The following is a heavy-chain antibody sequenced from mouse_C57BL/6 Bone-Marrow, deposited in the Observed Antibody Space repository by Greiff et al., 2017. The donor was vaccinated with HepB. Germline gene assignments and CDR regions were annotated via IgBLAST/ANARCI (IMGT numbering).Heavy chain of an antibody. J-gene: IGHJ4*01. CDR3: ASVSYSSGCDYAMDD. Sequence: EVQVVESGGGLVKPGGSLKLSCAASGFTFSSYTMSWVRQTPGKRLEWVATISGGGGNTYYPDSVKGRFTISRDNAKNTLYLQMSSLSSEDTALYYWASVSYSSGCDYAMDDWGQGTSVTVSS. CDR1: GFTFSSYT. CDR2: ISGGGGNT. V-gene: IGHV5-9*01. D-gene: IGHD1-1*01.